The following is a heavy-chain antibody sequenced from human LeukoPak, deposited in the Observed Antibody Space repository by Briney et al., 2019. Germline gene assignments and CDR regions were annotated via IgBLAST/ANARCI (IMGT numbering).Heavy chain of an antibody. CDR3: ARIGIAAAGTVDY. CDR1: GFTVSSNY. V-gene: IGHV3-53*01. Sequence: GGSLRLSCAASGFTVSSNYMSWVRQAPGKGLEWVSVIYSGGSTYYADSVKGRFTISRDNSKNTLYLQMNSLRAEDTAVYYCARIGIAAAGTVDYWGQGTLVTVSS. D-gene: IGHD6-13*01. J-gene: IGHJ4*02. CDR2: IYSGGST.